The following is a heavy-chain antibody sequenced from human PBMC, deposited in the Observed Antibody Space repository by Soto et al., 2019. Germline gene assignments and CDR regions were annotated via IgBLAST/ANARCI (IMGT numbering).Heavy chain of an antibody. Sequence: GGARRVSWPGSGGTLSRYAVHWGRQAPGKGLEWVAVISYDGSNKYYADSVKGRFTISRDNSKNTLYLQMNSLRAEDMALYYCARRGYGSRWPNVYMDVWGKGTTVTVSS. J-gene: IGHJ6*03. V-gene: IGHV3-30-3*01. CDR2: ISYDGSNK. CDR3: ARRGYGSRWPNVYMDV. CDR1: GGTLSRYA. D-gene: IGHD6-13*01.